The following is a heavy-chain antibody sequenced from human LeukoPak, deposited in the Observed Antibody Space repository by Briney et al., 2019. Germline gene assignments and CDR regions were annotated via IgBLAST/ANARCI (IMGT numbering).Heavy chain of an antibody. J-gene: IGHJ4*02. CDR1: GGSFSGYY. V-gene: IGHV4-34*12. CDR3: ATQILLCHYY. D-gene: IGHD2/OR15-2a*01. Sequence: SETLSLTCVVYGGSFSGYYWSWIRQPPGKGLEWIGTIFYSGSTYYNPSLKSRVTISVDPSKNQFSLNLSSVTAADTAVYYCATQILLCHYYWGQGTLVTVSS. CDR2: IFYSGST.